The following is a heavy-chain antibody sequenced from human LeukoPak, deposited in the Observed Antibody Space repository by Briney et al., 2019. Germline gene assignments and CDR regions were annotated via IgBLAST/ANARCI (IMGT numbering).Heavy chain of an antibody. CDR3: ARGPRFIGVDY. CDR2: ISYDGSNK. CDR1: GFTFSSYA. J-gene: IGHJ4*02. D-gene: IGHD3-3*01. Sequence: GGSLRLSYAASGFTFSSYAMHWVRQAPGKGLEWVAVISYDGSNKYYADSVKGRFTISRDNSKNTLYLQMNSLRAEDTAVYYCARGPRFIGVDYWGQGTLVTVSS. V-gene: IGHV3-30-3*01.